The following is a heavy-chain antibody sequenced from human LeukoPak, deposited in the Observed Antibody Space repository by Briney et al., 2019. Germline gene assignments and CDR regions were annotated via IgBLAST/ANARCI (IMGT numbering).Heavy chain of an antibody. V-gene: IGHV3-30*02. J-gene: IGHJ4*02. Sequence: GGSLRLSCAASGFTFSSYGMHWVRQAPGKGLEWVAFIRYGGSDKYYADSVKGRFTISRDNSKNTLYLQMNSLRAEDTAVYYCAKDREWLQRVYFDYWGQGTLVTVSS. CDR1: GFTFSSYG. CDR2: IRYGGSDK. CDR3: AKDREWLQRVYFDY. D-gene: IGHD5-24*01.